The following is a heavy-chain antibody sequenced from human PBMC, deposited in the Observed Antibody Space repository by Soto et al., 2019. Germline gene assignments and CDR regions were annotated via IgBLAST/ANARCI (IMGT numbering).Heavy chain of an antibody. V-gene: IGHV1-69*13. CDR1: GGTFSTYA. J-gene: IGHJ3*02. CDR2: IIPIFGTA. Sequence: SVKVSCKASGGTFSTYAISWVRQAPGQGLEWMGGIIPIFGTAKYAQKFQGRVTITADESTSTAYMELSSLRSEDTAVYYCAREIFGVIISGGRDAFDIWGQGTIVTVS. CDR3: AREIFGVIISGGRDAFDI. D-gene: IGHD3-3*01.